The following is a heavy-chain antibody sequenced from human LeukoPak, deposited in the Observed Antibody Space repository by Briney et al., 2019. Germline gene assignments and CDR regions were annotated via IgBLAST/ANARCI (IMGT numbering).Heavy chain of an antibody. CDR3: ARESIAAARGPFDY. D-gene: IGHD6-13*01. Sequence: SETLSLTCAVYGGSFSGYYWSWIRQPPGKGLEWIGEINHSGSTNYNPSLKSRVTISVDTSKNQFSLKLSSVTAADTAVYYCARESIAAARGPFDYWGQGTLVTVSS. CDR1: GGSFSGYY. J-gene: IGHJ4*02. V-gene: IGHV4-34*01. CDR2: INHSGST.